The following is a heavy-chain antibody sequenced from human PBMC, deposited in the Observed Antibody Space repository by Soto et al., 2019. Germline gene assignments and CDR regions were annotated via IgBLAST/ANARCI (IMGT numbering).Heavy chain of an antibody. V-gene: IGHV4-39*01. CDR1: GGSISSNSYY. D-gene: IGHD3-16*01. Sequence: QLQLQESGPGLVKPSETLSLACTVSGGSISSNSYYWDWIRQPPGQGLEWIGSMYYSGATYHNLSLQSRVTISVDTSKNQFSLHLSSVTAADTAVYYCARHAAYDSVWGKSDGSDYWGQGTLVPVSS. CDR3: ARHAAYDSVWGKSDGSDY. J-gene: IGHJ4*02. CDR2: MYYSGAT.